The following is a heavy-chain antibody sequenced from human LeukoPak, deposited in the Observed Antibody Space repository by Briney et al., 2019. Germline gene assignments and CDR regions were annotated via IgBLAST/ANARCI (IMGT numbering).Heavy chain of an antibody. CDR2: ISSSSSYI. V-gene: IGHV3-21*04. J-gene: IGHJ3*02. D-gene: IGHD3-22*01. CDR3: AKGYDSSGYYYVGDAFDI. CDR1: GFTFSSYS. Sequence: GGSLRLSCAASGFTFSSYSMNWVRQAPGKGLEWVSSISSSSSYIYYADSVKGRFTISRDNAKNSLYLQMNSLRAEDMALYYCAKGYDSSGYYYVGDAFDIWGQGTMVTVSS.